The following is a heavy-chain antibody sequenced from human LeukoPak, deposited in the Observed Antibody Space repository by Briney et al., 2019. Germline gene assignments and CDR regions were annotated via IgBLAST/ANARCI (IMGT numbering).Heavy chain of an antibody. CDR2: IIHIFGIA. V-gene: IGHV1-69*04. CDR3: ARDNSSPLGWFDP. J-gene: IGHJ5*02. D-gene: IGHD6-13*01. Sequence: SVKVSCKASGGTFSSYAISWVRQAPGQGLEWMGRIIHIFGIANYAQKFQGRVTITADKSTSTAYMELSSLRSEDTAVYYCARDNSSPLGWFDPWGQGTLVTVSS. CDR1: GGTFSSYA.